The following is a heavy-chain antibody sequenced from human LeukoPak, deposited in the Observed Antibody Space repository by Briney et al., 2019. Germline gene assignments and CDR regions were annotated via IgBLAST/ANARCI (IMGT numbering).Heavy chain of an antibody. V-gene: IGHV4-39*01. Sequence: PSETLSLTCTVSGGSISSSPYYWDWIRQPPGKGLEWIGSFSYSGSTYYNPSLKSRVTLSVDTSKNQFSLRLSSVTAADTAMFYCARRTFPLYFDYWGQGTLVTVSS. CDR3: ARRTFPLYFDY. D-gene: IGHD2/OR15-2a*01. CDR1: GGSISSSPYY. CDR2: FSYSGST. J-gene: IGHJ4*02.